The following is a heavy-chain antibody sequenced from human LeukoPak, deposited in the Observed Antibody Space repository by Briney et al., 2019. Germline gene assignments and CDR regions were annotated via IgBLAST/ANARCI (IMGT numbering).Heavy chain of an antibody. J-gene: IGHJ6*02. CDR2: ISAYSGNT. CDR3: ARFWYGQGSYYYYGMDV. CDR1: GYTFTSYG. V-gene: IGHV1-18*01. Sequence: GASVKVSCKASGYTFTSYGISWVRQAPGQGLEWMGCISAYSGNTNYAQKLQGRVTMPTDTSTSTAYMELRSLRSDDTAVYYCARFWYGQGSYYYYGMDVWGQGTTVTVSS. D-gene: IGHD3-3*01.